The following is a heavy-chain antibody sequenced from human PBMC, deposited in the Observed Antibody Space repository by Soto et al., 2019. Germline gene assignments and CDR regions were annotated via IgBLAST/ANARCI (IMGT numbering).Heavy chain of an antibody. Sequence: ASVKVSCKASGYTFTSYAMHSVRQAPGQRLEWMGWINAGNGNTKYSQKFQGRVTITRDTSASTAYMELSSLRSEDTAVYYCARDPWRAYYYDRRGYYPGLYGMDVWGQGTTVTVSS. CDR3: ARDPWRAYYYDRRGYYPGLYGMDV. CDR1: GYTFTSYA. J-gene: IGHJ6*02. CDR2: INAGNGNT. D-gene: IGHD3-22*01. V-gene: IGHV1-3*01.